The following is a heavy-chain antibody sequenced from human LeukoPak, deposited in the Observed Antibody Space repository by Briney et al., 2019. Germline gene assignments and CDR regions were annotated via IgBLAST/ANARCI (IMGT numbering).Heavy chain of an antibody. Sequence: GGSLRLSCTTSGFIFKNAWMSWIRQAPGKGLEWVGRVTSESAGGTTDYPAVVKGRFSISRDDSTNMVYLQMNSLRAEDTAVYYCARTYYDILTGYNPYFDYWGQGTLVTVSS. D-gene: IGHD3-9*01. CDR2: VTSESAGGTT. CDR3: ARTYYDILTGYNPYFDY. V-gene: IGHV3-15*01. CDR1: GFIFKNAW. J-gene: IGHJ4*02.